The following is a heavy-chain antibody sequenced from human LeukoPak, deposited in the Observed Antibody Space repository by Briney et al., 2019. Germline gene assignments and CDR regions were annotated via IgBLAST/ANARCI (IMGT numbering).Heavy chain of an antibody. D-gene: IGHD2-2*02. V-gene: IGHV4-34*01. CDR1: GGSFSGYY. CDR3: ARGGYCSSTSCYRSYYYGMDV. CDR2: INHSGST. J-gene: IGHJ6*02. Sequence: PSETLSLTCAVYGGSFSGYYWSWIRQPPGKGLEWIGEINHSGSTNYNPSLKSRVTISVDTSKNQFSLKLSSVTDADTAVYYCARGGYCSSTSCYRSYYYGMDVWGQGTTVTVSS.